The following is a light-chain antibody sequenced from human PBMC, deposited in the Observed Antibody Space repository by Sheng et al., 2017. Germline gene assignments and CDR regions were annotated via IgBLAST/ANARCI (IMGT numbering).Light chain of an antibody. V-gene: IGKV3-20*01. CDR1: QSVSSY. J-gene: IGKJ2*01. Sequence: EIVLTQSPDTLSLSPGERATVSCRASQSVSSYLAWYQHKPGQAPRLLIKGASSRATGIPDRFGGRGSGADFTLTISRLEPDDSAVYYCQQYGSSPYTFGPGTKLEI. CDR3: QQYGSSPYT. CDR2: GAS.